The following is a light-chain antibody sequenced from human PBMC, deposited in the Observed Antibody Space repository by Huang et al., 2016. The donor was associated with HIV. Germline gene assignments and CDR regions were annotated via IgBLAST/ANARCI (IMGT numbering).Light chain of an antibody. CDR3: QQTYSTLT. CDR2: AAS. Sequence: DIQMTQSPSSLSASVGDRVTITCRASQSSSTYLNWYQQKPGKAPKLLIYAASTLQSGVPSRFSGSGSGADFTLTISSLQPEDVATYYCQQTYSTLTFGPGTKVDIK. CDR1: QSSSTY. J-gene: IGKJ3*01. V-gene: IGKV1-39*01.